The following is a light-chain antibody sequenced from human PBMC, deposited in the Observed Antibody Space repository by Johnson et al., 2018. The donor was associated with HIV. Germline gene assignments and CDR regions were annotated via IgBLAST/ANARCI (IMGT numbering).Light chain of an antibody. CDR1: ALPNKY. CDR2: KDS. Sequence: VLTQPPSVSVSLGQMARITCSGAALPNKYAYWYQQKPGQFPVLVIYKDSERPSGIPERFSGSSSGTIVTLTISGVQAEDEADYYCLSADSSSLVFGTGPKVTFL. CDR3: LSADSSSLV. V-gene: IGLV3-16*01. J-gene: IGLJ1*01.